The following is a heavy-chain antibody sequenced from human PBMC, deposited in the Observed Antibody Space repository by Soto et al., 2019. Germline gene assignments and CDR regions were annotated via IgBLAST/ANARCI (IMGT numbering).Heavy chain of an antibody. Sequence: QITLKESGPTLVKPTQTLTLTCSFSGFSLSTSGRGVGWIRPPPGKALEWLALIYWNDDERYNPSLKNRVTITKDTSSNQVVLKLTNMDTVDTTTYYCAHRGYGDYPRDNWFDPWGEGTLVTVSS. CDR2: IYWNDDE. J-gene: IGHJ5*02. CDR3: AHRGYGDYPRDNWFDP. D-gene: IGHD4-17*01. V-gene: IGHV2-5*01. CDR1: GFSLSTSGRG.